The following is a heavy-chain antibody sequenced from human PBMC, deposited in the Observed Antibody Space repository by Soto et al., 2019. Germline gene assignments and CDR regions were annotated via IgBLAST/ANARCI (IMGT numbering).Heavy chain of an antibody. V-gene: IGHV1-3*01. Sequence: ASVKVSCKASGYTFTSYAIHWVRQAPGQRLEWMGWINAGNGNTKYSQKFQGRVTITRDTSASTAYMELRSLTSEDTAVYFCARDGAVSGNSNFDYWGQGTLVTVSS. J-gene: IGHJ4*02. CDR1: GYTFTSYA. D-gene: IGHD6-19*01. CDR2: INAGNGNT. CDR3: ARDGAVSGNSNFDY.